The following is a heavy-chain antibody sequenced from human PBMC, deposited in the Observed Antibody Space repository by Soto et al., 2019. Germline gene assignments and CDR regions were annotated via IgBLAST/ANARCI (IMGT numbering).Heavy chain of an antibody. CDR2: ISYDGSNK. Sequence: QVQLVESGGGVVQPGRSLRLSCAASGFTFSSYAMHWVRQAPGKGLEWVAVISYDGSNKYYADSVKGRFTISRDNSKNTLYLHMSSLRADDTAVYYCATHSSGWYRVYYFTYWGQGNLVTVSS. V-gene: IGHV3-30-3*01. J-gene: IGHJ4*02. D-gene: IGHD6-19*01. CDR3: ATHSSGWYRVYYFTY. CDR1: GFTFSSYA.